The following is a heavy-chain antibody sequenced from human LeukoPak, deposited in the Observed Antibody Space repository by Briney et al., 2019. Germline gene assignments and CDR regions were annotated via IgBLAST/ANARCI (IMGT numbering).Heavy chain of an antibody. V-gene: IGHV4-38-2*02. J-gene: IGHJ5*02. CDR1: GYSISSGYY. D-gene: IGHD6-6*01. Sequence: SETLSLTCTVSGYSISSGYYWGWIRQPPGKGLEWIGSIYHIGSTNYNPSLMSRVTMSVDTSKNQFSLKLSSVTAADTAVYYCARGIAARPQGGYNWFDPWGQGTLVTVSS. CDR3: ARGIAARPQGGYNWFDP. CDR2: IYHIGST.